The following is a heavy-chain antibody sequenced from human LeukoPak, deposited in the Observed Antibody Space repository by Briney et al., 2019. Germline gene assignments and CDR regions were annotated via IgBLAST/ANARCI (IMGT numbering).Heavy chain of an antibody. CDR3: AREDGRYSGSYYGGY. Sequence: GGSLRLSCAASGFTFSSYAMHWVRQAPGKGLEWVSSISSSSSYIYYADSVKGRFTISRDNAKNSLYLQMNSLRAEDTAVYYCAREDGRYSGSYYGGYWGQGTLVTVSS. V-gene: IGHV3-21*01. CDR2: ISSSSSYI. D-gene: IGHD1-26*01. CDR1: GFTFSSYA. J-gene: IGHJ4*02.